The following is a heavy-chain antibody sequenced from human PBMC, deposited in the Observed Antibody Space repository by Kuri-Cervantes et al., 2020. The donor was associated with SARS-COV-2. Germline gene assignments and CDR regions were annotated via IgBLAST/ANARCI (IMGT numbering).Heavy chain of an antibody. D-gene: IGHD4-11*01. J-gene: IGHJ6*02. Sequence: GGSLRLSCAASGFNFSRTDMHWVRQAPGKGLEWVAVISHDGKNKKCIASGKGRFTISRDNSKNTLYLQMNSLRAEDTAVYYCARGGSNYYGMDVWGQGTTVTVSS. CDR2: ISHDGKNK. CDR3: ARGGSNYYGMDV. CDR1: GFNFSRTD. V-gene: IGHV3-30*03.